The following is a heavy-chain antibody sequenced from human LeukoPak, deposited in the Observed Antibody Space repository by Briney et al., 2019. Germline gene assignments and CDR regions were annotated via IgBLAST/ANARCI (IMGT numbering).Heavy chain of an antibody. CDR3: ARGDLWLAPGD. Sequence: GGSLRLSCAASGFTFSSNAMRWVRQAPGKGLEWVSAISGSGGNTYYADSVKGRFTISIDNSKNTLYLQMNSLRAEDTAVYYCARGDLWLAPGDWGQGTLVTVSS. CDR1: GFTFSSNA. V-gene: IGHV3-23*01. J-gene: IGHJ4*02. D-gene: IGHD2-21*01. CDR2: ISGSGGNT.